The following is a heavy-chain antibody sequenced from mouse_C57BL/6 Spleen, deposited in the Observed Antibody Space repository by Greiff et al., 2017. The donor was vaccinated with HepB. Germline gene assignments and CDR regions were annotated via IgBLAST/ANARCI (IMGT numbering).Heavy chain of an antibody. CDR2: IDPEDGET. CDR1: GFNIKDYY. V-gene: IGHV14-2*01. Sequence: VQLQQSGAELVKPGASVKLSCTASGFNIKDYYKHWVKQRTEQGLEWIGRIDPEDGETKYAPKFQGKATLTADTSSNTAYLQLSSLTSEDTAVYYCSRWGRYGPYAMDYWGQGTSVTVSS. J-gene: IGHJ4*01. D-gene: IGHD1-1*02. CDR3: SRWGRYGPYAMDY.